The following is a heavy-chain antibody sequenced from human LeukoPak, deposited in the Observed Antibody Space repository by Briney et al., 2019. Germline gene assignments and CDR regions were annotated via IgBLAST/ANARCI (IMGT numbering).Heavy chain of an antibody. V-gene: IGHV3-30-3*01. D-gene: IGHD4-17*01. J-gene: IGHJ4*02. CDR3: ARAPTPMTTVTTLGY. CDR2: ISFDGTNK. Sequence: PGRSLRLSRAASGFTFSSYTMHWVRQAPGKGLEWVAVISFDGTNKYYADSVKGRFTISRDNSKNTLYLQMNSLRPEDTAVYYCARAPTPMTTVTTLGYWGQGTLVTVSS. CDR1: GFTFSSYT.